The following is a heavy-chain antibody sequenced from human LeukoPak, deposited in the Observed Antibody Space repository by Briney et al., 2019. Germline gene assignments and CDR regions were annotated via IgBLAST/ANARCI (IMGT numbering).Heavy chain of an antibody. D-gene: IGHD6-19*01. CDR1: AFIFSSYG. V-gene: IGHV3-30*02. J-gene: IGHJ6*03. Sequence: PGGSLRLSCAASAFIFSSYGMHWVRQAPGKGLEWVAYIQYDGSNKQYADSVKGRFSISRDSSKNVLYLQMNSLRAEDTAVYYCAKDGWDSSGWYFSRPYYYYYMDVWGKGTTVTVSS. CDR3: AKDGWDSSGWYFSRPYYYYYMDV. CDR2: IQYDGSNK.